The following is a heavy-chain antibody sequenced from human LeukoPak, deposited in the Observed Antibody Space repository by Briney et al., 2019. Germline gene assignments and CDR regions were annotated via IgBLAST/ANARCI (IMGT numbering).Heavy chain of an antibody. Sequence: GGSLRLSFAASGFNFSSHWMTGVRQAPGKGLEGVANIGQDGTVKNYVDSVKGRFTISTDNAKTSLYLQMSRLRAADTALYYCARALYYYGSGTHPFDYWGQGTLVTVSS. CDR3: ARALYYYGSGTHPFDY. V-gene: IGHV3-7*03. CDR1: GFNFSSHW. J-gene: IGHJ4*02. D-gene: IGHD3-10*01. CDR2: IGQDGTVK.